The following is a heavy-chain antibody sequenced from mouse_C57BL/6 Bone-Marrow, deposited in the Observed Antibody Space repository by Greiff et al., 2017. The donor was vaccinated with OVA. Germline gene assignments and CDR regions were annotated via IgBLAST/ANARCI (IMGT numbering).Heavy chain of an antibody. D-gene: IGHD2-2*01. J-gene: IGHJ3*01. CDR3: AREGYKGFAD. Sequence: VKLMESGAELARPGASVKLSCKASGYTFTSYGISWVKQRTGQGLEWIGEIYPRSGNTYYNEKFKGKATLTADKSSSTAYMELRSLTSEDSAVYFCAREGYKGFADWGQGTLVTVSA. CDR1: GYTFTSYG. V-gene: IGHV1-81*01. CDR2: IYPRSGNT.